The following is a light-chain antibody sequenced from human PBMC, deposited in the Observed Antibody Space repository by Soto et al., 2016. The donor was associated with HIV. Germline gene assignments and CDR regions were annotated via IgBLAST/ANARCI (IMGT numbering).Light chain of an antibody. Sequence: DIQLTQSPSFLSASMGDRVTITCRASQDINNYLAWYQQKPGKAPKLLMYKASTLESGVPLRFSGSGSGTEFTLTISSLQPEDLATYFCQQYKNYPLTFGGGTKVEIK. CDR2: KAS. CDR3: QQYKNYPLT. V-gene: IGKV1-9*01. J-gene: IGKJ4*01. CDR1: QDINNY.